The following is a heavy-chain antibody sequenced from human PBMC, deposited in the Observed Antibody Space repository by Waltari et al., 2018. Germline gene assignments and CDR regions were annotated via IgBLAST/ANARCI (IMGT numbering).Heavy chain of an antibody. D-gene: IGHD6-19*01. Sequence: QVQLVQSGAEVKKPGASVKVSCKVSGYTLTELSMHWVRQAPGKGLEWMGGLDPEDGETIYARKFQGRVTMTEDTSTDTAYMELSSLRSEDTAVYYCATLSTKYGGWSHTYWGQGTLVTVSS. CDR2: LDPEDGET. CDR1: GYTLTELS. V-gene: IGHV1-24*01. CDR3: ATLSTKYGGWSHTY. J-gene: IGHJ4*02.